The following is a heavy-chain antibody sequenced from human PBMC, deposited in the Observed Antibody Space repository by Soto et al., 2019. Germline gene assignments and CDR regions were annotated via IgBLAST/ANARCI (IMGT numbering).Heavy chain of an antibody. CDR1: GGSISSYY. CDR2: IYYSGST. J-gene: IGHJ3*02. D-gene: IGHD4-17*01. Sequence: QVQLQESGPGLVKPSETLSLTCTVSGGSISSYYWCWIRQPPGKGLEWIGYIYYSGSTNYNPSLKSRVTISVDTSKNQFSLKLSSVTAADTAVYYCARSTLRRAFDIWGQGTMVTVSS. CDR3: ARSTLRRAFDI. V-gene: IGHV4-59*01.